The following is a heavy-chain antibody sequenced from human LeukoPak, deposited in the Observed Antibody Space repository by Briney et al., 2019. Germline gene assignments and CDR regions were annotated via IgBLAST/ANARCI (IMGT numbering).Heavy chain of an antibody. D-gene: IGHD5-24*01. Sequence: PSETLSLTCAVYGGSFSGYYWSWIRQPPGKGLEWIGEINHSGSTNYNPSLKSRVTISVDTSKNQFSLKLSSVTAADTAVYYCATEMATERYFDYWGQGTLVTVSS. V-gene: IGHV4-34*01. CDR2: INHSGST. CDR3: ATEMATERYFDY. CDR1: GGSFSGYY. J-gene: IGHJ4*02.